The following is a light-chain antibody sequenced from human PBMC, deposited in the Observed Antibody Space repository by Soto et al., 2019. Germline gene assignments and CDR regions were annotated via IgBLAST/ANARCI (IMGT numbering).Light chain of an antibody. Sequence: DIQMTQSPSTLSASVGDRVTLTCRASENVNHWEAWYQQKPGRAPKFLIYDASILESGVPSRFSGSGSGTEFTLTISSLQPDDFGTYYCQRYNSNSRTFGQGTKVDIK. CDR1: ENVNHW. CDR2: DAS. CDR3: QRYNSNSRT. J-gene: IGKJ1*01. V-gene: IGKV1-5*01.